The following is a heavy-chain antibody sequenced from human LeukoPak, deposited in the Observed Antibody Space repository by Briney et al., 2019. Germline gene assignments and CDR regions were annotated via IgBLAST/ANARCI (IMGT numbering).Heavy chain of an antibody. D-gene: IGHD4-23*01. V-gene: IGHV3-11*06. CDR3: ARDHGGNSGYFDY. J-gene: IGHJ4*02. CDR1: GFTFTDYY. Sequence: GGSLRLSCAASGFTFTDYYMSWIRQAPGKGLEWVSSISSSSSYIYYADSVKGRFTISRDNAKNSLYLQMNSLRAEDTAVYYCARDHGGNSGYFDYWGQGTLVTVSS. CDR2: ISSSSSYI.